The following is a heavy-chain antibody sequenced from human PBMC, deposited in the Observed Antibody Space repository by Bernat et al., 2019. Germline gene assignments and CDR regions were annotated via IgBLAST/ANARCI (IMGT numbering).Heavy chain of an antibody. CDR1: AFTFSNAW. CDR3: ARDNNYDTSVNGDY. D-gene: IGHD3-22*01. CDR2: ISMDGSDT. V-gene: IGHV3-74*01. J-gene: IGHJ4*02. Sequence: EVLLVESGGGLVKPGGSLRLSCAASAFTFSNAWLNWVRQVPGKGLEWVSRISMDGSDTRYAESVKGRFTISRDNAKNTLYLQMNSLRAEDTAVYYCARDNNYDTSVNGDYWGQGTLVTVSS.